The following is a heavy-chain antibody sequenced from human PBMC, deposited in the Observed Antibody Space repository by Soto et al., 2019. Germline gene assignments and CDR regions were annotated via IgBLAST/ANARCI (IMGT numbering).Heavy chain of an antibody. J-gene: IGHJ4*02. V-gene: IGHV1-18*01. D-gene: IGHD2-21*02. Sequence: ASVKVSCKASGYTFTTYDISWVRQAPGQGLEWMGRISTYNGNTNYPQSFQGRLTMTTDTSASTAYMELSSLRSEDTAVYYCARAWVVVTAPDYWGQGTLVTVSS. CDR1: GYTFTTYD. CDR3: ARAWVVVTAPDY. CDR2: ISTYNGNT.